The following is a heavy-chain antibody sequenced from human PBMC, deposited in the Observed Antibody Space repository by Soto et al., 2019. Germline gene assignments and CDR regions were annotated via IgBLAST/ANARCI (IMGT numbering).Heavy chain of an antibody. CDR3: TRDYKACGDAGPGDC. CDR1: GFTFGNYW. CDR2: ISSDGSST. V-gene: IGHV3-74*01. Sequence: EVQLVESGGGLVQPGGSLRLSCAASGFTFGNYWMHWVRQPPGKGPVWVSRISSDGSSTSYAESVKGRFTISRDNAKNTLYLQMNSLRAEDTAVYYCTRDYKACGDAGPGDCWGQGTLVTVSS. D-gene: IGHD4-17*01. J-gene: IGHJ4*02.